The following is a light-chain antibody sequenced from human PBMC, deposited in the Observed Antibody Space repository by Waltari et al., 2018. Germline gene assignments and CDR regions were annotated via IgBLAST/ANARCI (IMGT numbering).Light chain of an antibody. CDR3: QQYGTSRT. CDR1: QSVGSSY. V-gene: IGKV3-20*01. CDR2: GAS. J-gene: IGKJ1*01. Sequence: DIVLTQSPGTLSLSPGERATLSCRASQSVGSSYLTWYQQKPGQAPRLLIYGASNRATDIPDRFSGSGSGTDFTLTISRLEPEDFAVYYCQQYGTSRTFGQGTKVEIK.